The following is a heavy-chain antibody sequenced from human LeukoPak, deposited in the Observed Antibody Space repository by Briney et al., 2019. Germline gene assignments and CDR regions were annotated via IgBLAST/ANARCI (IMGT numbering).Heavy chain of an antibody. J-gene: IGHJ5*02. Sequence: PGRSLRLSCAASGFTFDDYAMHWVRQAPGKGLEWVSGISWNSGSIGYADSVKGRFTISRDNAKNSLYLQMNSLRAEDTALYYCAKDRGYSYGYGWFGPWGQGTLVTVSS. CDR2: ISWNSGSI. V-gene: IGHV3-9*01. CDR3: AKDRGYSYGYGWFGP. D-gene: IGHD5-18*01. CDR1: GFTFDDYA.